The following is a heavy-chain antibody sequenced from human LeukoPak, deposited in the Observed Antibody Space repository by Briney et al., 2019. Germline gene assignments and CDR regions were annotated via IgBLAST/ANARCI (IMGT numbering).Heavy chain of an antibody. V-gene: IGHV3-49*03. D-gene: IGHD3-22*01. CDR2: IRSKAYGGTT. CDR3: TRARRYYDTGRRDYFDY. J-gene: IGHJ4*02. CDR1: GFTFGDYA. Sequence: GGSLRLSCTASGFTFGDYAMSWFRQAPGKGLEWVGFIRSKAYGGTTEYAASVKGRFTISRDDSKSIAYLQMNSLKTEDTAVYYCTRARRYYDTGRRDYFDYWGQGTLVTVSS.